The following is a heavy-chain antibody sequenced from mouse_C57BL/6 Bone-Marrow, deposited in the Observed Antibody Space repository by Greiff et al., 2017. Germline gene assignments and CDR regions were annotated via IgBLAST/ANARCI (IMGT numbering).Heavy chain of an antibody. CDR1: GYTFTSYN. Sequence: QVQLQQSGAELVRPGASVKMSCKASGYTFTSYNMHWVKQTPRQGLEWIGAIYPGNGDTSYNQKLKGKATLTVDKSSSTVYMQLSSLISEDSTVYFCARGWLLFFAYWGQGTTLTVSA. J-gene: IGHJ2*01. V-gene: IGHV1-12*01. CDR2: IYPGNGDT. CDR3: ARGWLLFFAY. D-gene: IGHD2-3*01.